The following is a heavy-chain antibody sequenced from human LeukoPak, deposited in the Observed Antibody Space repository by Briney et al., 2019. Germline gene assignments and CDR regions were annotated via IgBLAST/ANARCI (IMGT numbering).Heavy chain of an antibody. CDR3: ARDEISIQWLVRSLYYYYGMDV. V-gene: IGHV3-30*04. J-gene: IGHJ6*02. CDR2: ISYDGSNK. CDR1: GFTSSSYA. D-gene: IGHD6-19*01. Sequence: GGSLRLSCAASGFTSSSYAMHWVRQAPGKGLEWVAVISYDGSNKYYADSVKGRFTISRDNSKNTLYLQMNSLRAEDTAVYYCARDEISIQWLVRSLYYYYGMDVWGQGTTVTVSS.